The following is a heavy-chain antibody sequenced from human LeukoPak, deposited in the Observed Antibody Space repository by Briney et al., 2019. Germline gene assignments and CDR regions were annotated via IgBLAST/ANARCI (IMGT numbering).Heavy chain of an antibody. CDR1: GGSISSGGYS. D-gene: IGHD3-3*01. CDR2: IYHSGST. Sequence: SQTLSLTCAVSGGSISSGGYSWSWIRQPPGKGLEWIGYIYHSGSTYYNPSLKSRVTISVDRSKNQFSLKLSSVTAADTAVYYCARVHRYYDFWSGHFDYWGQGTLVTVSS. CDR3: ARVHRYYDFWSGHFDY. V-gene: IGHV4-30-2*01. J-gene: IGHJ4*02.